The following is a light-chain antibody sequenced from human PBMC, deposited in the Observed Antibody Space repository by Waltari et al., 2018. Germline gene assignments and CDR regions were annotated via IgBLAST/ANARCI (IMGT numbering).Light chain of an antibody. J-gene: IGKJ1*01. CDR3: QHYVSLPAT. CDR2: HAS. CDR1: QRVSKY. Sequence: EIVLTQYPGTLSLSPGERATLSCRASQRVSKYLAWYQQKPGQAPRLLIYHASTRAAGMQDRFRGSGYGTDFSLTISRLEAEECAVDYCQHYVSLPATFGQGTKVEIK. V-gene: IGKV3-20*01.